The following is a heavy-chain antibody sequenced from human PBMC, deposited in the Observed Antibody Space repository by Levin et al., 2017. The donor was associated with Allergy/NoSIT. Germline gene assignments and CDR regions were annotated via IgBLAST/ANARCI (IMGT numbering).Heavy chain of an antibody. CDR1: GGSITSSYW. D-gene: IGHD3-22*01. CDR3: ARDSYYDSSGFYFQY. CDR2: IYHSGST. J-gene: IGHJ1*01. Sequence: SQTLSLTCAVSGGSITSSYWWNWVRQPPGKGLEWIGEIYHSGSTNYNPSLKSRVTISVDKSKNQFSLKLSSVTAADTAVYYCARDSYYDSSGFYFQYWGQGTLVTVSS. V-gene: IGHV4-4*02.